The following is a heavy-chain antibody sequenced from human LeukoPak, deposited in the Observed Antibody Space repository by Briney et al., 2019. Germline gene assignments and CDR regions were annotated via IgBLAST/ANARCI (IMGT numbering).Heavy chain of an antibody. J-gene: IGHJ4*02. CDR2: ISSSGSTI. V-gene: IGHV3-48*03. CDR3: ARDSPYGDYGYFDY. CDR1: GFTFSSYE. D-gene: IGHD4-17*01. Sequence: GGSLRLSCAASGFTFSSYEMNWVRQAPGKGLERVSYISSSGSTIYYADSVKGRFTISRDNAKNSLYLQMNSLRAEDTAVYYCARDSPYGDYGYFDYWGQGTLVTVSS.